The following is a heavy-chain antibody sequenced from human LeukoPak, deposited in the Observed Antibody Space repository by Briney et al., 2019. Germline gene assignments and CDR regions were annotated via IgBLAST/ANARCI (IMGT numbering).Heavy chain of an antibody. D-gene: IGHD1-26*01. V-gene: IGHV4-61*08. J-gene: IGHJ4*02. Sequence: SETLSLTCTVSGGSISSGDYYWSWIRQPPGKGLEWIGYIYYSGSTNYNPSLKSRVTISVDTSKNQFSLKLSSVTAADTAVYYCARRKGFSGSYAFDYWGQGTLVTVSS. CDR3: ARRKGFSGSYAFDY. CDR1: GGSISSGDYY. CDR2: IYYSGST.